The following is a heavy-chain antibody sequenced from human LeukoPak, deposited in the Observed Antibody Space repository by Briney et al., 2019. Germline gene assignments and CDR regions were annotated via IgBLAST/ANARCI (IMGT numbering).Heavy chain of an antibody. D-gene: IGHD3-22*01. CDR1: GGSISSSSYY. CDR3: ARQPNSGYYNFDY. CDR2: IYYSGST. Sequence: SETLSLTCTVSGGSISSSSYYWGWIRQPPGKGLEWIGRIYYSGSTYYNPSFKNRVTISVDTSKNQFSLKLSSVTAADTAVYYCARQPNSGYYNFDYWGQGTLVTVSS. J-gene: IGHJ4*02. V-gene: IGHV4-39*01.